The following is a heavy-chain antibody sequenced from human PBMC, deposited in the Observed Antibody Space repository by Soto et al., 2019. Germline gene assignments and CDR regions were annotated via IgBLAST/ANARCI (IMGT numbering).Heavy chain of an antibody. CDR2: ISGGGDAT. J-gene: IGHJ2*01. CDR1: GFTFINYA. V-gene: IGHV3-23*01. CDR3: AIKVVSSTSRPDYWYFDL. Sequence: EVQLLESGGDSVQPGGSVRLSCAGSGFTFINYAMNWVRQAPGKGLEWVSTISGGGDATFFADSVRGRFTFSRDNSKNTVTRQMNSLGVDDTAVYYCAIKVVSSTSRPDYWYFDLWGRGTLVTVSS. D-gene: IGHD2-2*01.